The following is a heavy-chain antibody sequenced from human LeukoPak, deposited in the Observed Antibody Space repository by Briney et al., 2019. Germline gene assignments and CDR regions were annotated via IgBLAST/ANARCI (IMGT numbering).Heavy chain of an antibody. V-gene: IGHV4-39*01. CDR1: GGSISSSSYY. CDR2: IYYSGST. Sequence: SETLSPTCTVSGGSISSSSYYWGWIRQPPGKGLEWIGSIYYSGSTYYNPSLKSRVTISVDTSKNQFSLKLSSVTAADTAVYYCARGSTSFRFQHWGQGTLVTVSS. D-gene: IGHD2-2*01. CDR3: ARGSTSFRFQH. J-gene: IGHJ1*01.